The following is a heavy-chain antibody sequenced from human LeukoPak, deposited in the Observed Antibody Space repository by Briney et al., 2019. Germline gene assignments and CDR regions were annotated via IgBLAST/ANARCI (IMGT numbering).Heavy chain of an antibody. CDR3: ARSTLRDAFDI. V-gene: IGHV1-69*05. CDR1: GGTFSSYA. D-gene: IGHD5/OR15-5a*01. J-gene: IGHJ3*02. Sequence: SVKVSCKASGGTFSSYAISWVRQAPGQGLEWMGGIIPIFGTANYAQKFQGRVTITTDESTSTAYMELRSLRSDDTAVYYCARSTLRDAFDIWGQGTMVTVSS. CDR2: IIPIFGTA.